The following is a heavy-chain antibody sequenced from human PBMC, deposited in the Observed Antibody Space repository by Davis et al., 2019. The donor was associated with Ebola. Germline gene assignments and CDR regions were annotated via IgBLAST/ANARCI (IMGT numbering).Heavy chain of an antibody. Sequence: PGGSLRLSCAASGFTVRSTYMSWVRQAPGKGLEWVSGIYGGDTHYADSVKGRFTISRDNSKNTLHLQMNSLRVEDTAVYFCAREACSGGSCLPLGMDVWGQGTTVTVSS. J-gene: IGHJ6*02. CDR2: IYGGDT. CDR3: AREACSGGSCLPLGMDV. V-gene: IGHV3-53*01. D-gene: IGHD2-15*01. CDR1: GFTVRSTY.